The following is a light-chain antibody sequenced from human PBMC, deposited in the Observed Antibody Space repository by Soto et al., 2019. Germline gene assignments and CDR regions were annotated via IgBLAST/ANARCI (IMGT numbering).Light chain of an antibody. CDR2: LGS. J-gene: IGKJ2*02. Sequence: DIVMIQSPLSLPVTPGEPASISCRSSQSLLHINGYNYLDWYLQKPGQSPQLLIYLGSNRASGVPDRFSGSGSGTDFALKISRVEAEDVGVYYCMQALQTPWTFGQGTKLEIK. CDR3: MQALQTPWT. V-gene: IGKV2-28*01. CDR1: QSLLHINGYNY.